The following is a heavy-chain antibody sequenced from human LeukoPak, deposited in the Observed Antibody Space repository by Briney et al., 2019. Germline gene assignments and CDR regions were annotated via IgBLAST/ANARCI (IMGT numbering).Heavy chain of an antibody. CDR3: AKSLAATGIDY. CDR1: GFTFSSYA. D-gene: IGHD6-13*01. Sequence: GGSLRLSCAASGFTFSSYAMSWVRQAPGKGLEWVSAISGSGGSTYYADSVKGRFTISRDNSKNTLYLQMSSLRADDTAVYYCAKSLAATGIDYWGQGTLVTVSS. J-gene: IGHJ4*02. CDR2: ISGSGGST. V-gene: IGHV3-23*01.